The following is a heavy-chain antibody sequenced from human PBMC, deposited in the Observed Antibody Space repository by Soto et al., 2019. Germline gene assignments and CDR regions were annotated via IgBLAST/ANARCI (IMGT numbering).Heavy chain of an antibody. Sequence: PGGSLRLSCAASGFTFSSYAMHWVRQAPGKGLEWVAVISYDGSNKYYADSVKGRFTISRDNSKNTLYLQMNSLRAEDTAVYYCARDVPKYYYDSSGPFDYWGQGTLVTVSS. J-gene: IGHJ4*02. CDR1: GFTFSSYA. CDR3: ARDVPKYYYDSSGPFDY. CDR2: ISYDGSNK. V-gene: IGHV3-30-3*01. D-gene: IGHD3-22*01.